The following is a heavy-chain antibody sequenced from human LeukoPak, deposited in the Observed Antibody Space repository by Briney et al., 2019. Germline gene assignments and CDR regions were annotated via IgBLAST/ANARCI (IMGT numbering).Heavy chain of an antibody. Sequence: SETLSLTCTFSGGSISTYCWSWIRQPAGKGLEWIGRISTSGSTNYNPSLKSRVTMSVDTSKNQFSLKLSSVTAADTAVYYCARGPYCGSDCYFDYWGQGTLVTVSS. V-gene: IGHV4-4*07. CDR1: GGSISTYC. D-gene: IGHD2-21*02. J-gene: IGHJ4*02. CDR2: ISTSGST. CDR3: ARGPYCGSDCYFDY.